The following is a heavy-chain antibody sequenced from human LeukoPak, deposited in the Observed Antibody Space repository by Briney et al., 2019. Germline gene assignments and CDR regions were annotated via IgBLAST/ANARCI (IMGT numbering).Heavy chain of an antibody. D-gene: IGHD5-12*01. J-gene: IGHJ4*02. Sequence: GGSLRLSCAASGFTVSTHYMNWVRQAPGKGLERVSVIDTADKTYYADSVKGRFTISRDNSNNTVFLQLNGVRPEDTAVYYCARGGGYSGHDFGGGIEGYFDYWGQGTVVTVSP. V-gene: IGHV3-53*01. CDR1: GFTVSTHY. CDR3: ARGGGYSGHDFGGGIEGYFDY. CDR2: IDTADKT.